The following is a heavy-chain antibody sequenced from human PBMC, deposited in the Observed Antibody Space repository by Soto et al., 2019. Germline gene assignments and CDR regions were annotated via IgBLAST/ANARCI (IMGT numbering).Heavy chain of an antibody. V-gene: IGHV1-8*01. CDR3: ARATLASGRNFDF. Sequence: QVQLVQSGAEVKKPGASVKVSCKASGYSFTSYDIYWVRQATGLGLEWMGWMHPSNGNTGYAQKFQGRVTMTRNTSITTAYMELSSLRSEDTAVYYCARATLASGRNFDFWGQGTLVTVSS. CDR2: MHPSNGNT. J-gene: IGHJ4*02. D-gene: IGHD6-25*01. CDR1: GYSFTSYD.